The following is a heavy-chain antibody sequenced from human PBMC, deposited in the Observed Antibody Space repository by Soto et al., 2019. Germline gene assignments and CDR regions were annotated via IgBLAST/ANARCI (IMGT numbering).Heavy chain of an antibody. CDR2: IWYDGSKK. Sequence: PGGFMRLSNAASGVTFISYGMNLVRQVPGKGLEWVADIWYDGSKKNYADSLKGRFTISRDNSKNTLYLQMNSLRVEDTALYYCARDRVRMDVWGQGTTVTVSS. V-gene: IGHV3-33*01. CDR1: GVTFISYG. J-gene: IGHJ6*02. D-gene: IGHD3-10*01. CDR3: ARDRVRMDV.